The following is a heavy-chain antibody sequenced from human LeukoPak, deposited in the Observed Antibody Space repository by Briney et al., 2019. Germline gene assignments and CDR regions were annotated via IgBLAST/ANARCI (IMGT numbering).Heavy chain of an antibody. Sequence: PGGSLRLSCAASGLTFSSYGMHWVRQAPGKGLEWVAVISYDGSNKYYADSVKGRFTISRDNSKNTLYLQMNSLRAEDTAVYYCAKAVPYYYYGMDVWGQGTTVTVSS. V-gene: IGHV3-30*18. J-gene: IGHJ6*02. CDR1: GLTFSSYG. CDR3: AKAVPYYYYGMDV. CDR2: ISYDGSNK.